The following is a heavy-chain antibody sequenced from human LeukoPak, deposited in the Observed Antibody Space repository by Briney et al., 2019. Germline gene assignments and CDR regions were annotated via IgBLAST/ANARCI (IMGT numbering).Heavy chain of an antibody. Sequence: PGGSLRLSCAASGFTFSSFWMSWVRQAPGKGLEWVANIKTDGSEKYYVDSVKGRVTISRDNAKNSLSLQMNSLSAEDTAVYYCTRDRGRVAAGIDYWGQRTLVTVSS. CDR1: GFTFSSFW. J-gene: IGHJ4*02. CDR3: TRDRGRVAAGIDY. D-gene: IGHD6-13*01. V-gene: IGHV3-7*01. CDR2: IKTDGSEK.